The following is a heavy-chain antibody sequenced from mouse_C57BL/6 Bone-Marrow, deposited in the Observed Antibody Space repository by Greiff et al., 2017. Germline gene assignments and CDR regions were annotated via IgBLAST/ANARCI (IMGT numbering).Heavy chain of an antibody. V-gene: IGHV5-15*01. CDR1: GFTFSDYG. D-gene: IGHD1-1*01. CDR2: ISNLAYSI. J-gene: IGHJ4*01. Sequence: VQVVESGGGLVQPGGSLKLSCAASGFTFSDYGMAWVRQAPRKGPEWVAFISNLAYSIYYADTVTGRFTISRENAKNTLYLEMSSLRSEDTAMYYCARLVIYYYGSKDAMDYWGQGTSVTVSS. CDR3: ARLVIYYYGSKDAMDY.